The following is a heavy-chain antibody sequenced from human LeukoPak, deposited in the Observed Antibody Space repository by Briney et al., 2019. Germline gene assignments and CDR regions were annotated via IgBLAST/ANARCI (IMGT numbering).Heavy chain of an antibody. CDR2: ISSGSSTI. CDR1: RFTFSNYN. CDR3: ARDYGVFGVELDAFDI. V-gene: IGHV3-48*04. D-gene: IGHD3-3*01. J-gene: IGHJ3*02. Sequence: PGGSLRLSCAASRFTFSNYNMNWVRQAPGKGLEWVSYISSGSSTIYYTDSVKGRFIISRDNAKNTLYLQMNSLRAEDTAVYYCARDYGVFGVELDAFDIWGQGTMVTVSS.